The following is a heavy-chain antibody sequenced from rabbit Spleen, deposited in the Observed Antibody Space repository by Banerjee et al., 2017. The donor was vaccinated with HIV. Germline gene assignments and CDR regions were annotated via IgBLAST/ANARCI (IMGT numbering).Heavy chain of an antibody. D-gene: IGHD2-1*01. V-gene: IGHV1S45*01. CDR1: GFSFSSNW. CDR2: IDTNDGDT. CDR3: ARGSAAMTMVVIGFYLNL. Sequence: LEESGGGLVKPGGTLTLTCTVSGFSFSSNWICWVRQAPGKGLEWIACIDTNDGDTDYANWPKGRFTISKTSSTTVTLEMTSLTATDTATYFCARGSAAMTMVVIGFYLNLWGQGTLVTVS. J-gene: IGHJ4*01.